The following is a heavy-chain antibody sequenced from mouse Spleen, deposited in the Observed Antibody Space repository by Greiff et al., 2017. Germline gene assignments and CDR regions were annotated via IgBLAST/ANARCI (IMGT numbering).Heavy chain of an antibody. D-gene: IGHD3-1*01. CDR2: INYDGSST. V-gene: IGHV5-16*01. J-gene: IGHJ2*01. Sequence: EVQLVESEGGLVQPGSSMKLSCTASGFTFSDYYMAWVRQVPEKGLEWVANINYDGSSTYYLDSLKSRFIISRDNAKNILYLQMSSLKSEDTATYYCARAARAFDYWGQGTTLTVSS. CDR3: ARAARAFDY. CDR1: GFTFSDYY.